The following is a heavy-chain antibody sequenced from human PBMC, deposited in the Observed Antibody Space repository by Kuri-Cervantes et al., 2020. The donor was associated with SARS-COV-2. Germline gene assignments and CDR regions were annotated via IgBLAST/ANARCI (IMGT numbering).Heavy chain of an antibody. J-gene: IGHJ3*02. CDR2: IYYSGSH. CDR1: GGSISSYY. D-gene: IGHD6-13*01. V-gene: IGHV4-59*01. CDR3: AGNHGSFRITAAGIDAFDI. Sequence: SETLSLTCSVSGGSISSYYCSWIRQPPGKGLEWIGYIYYSGSHDYNHSRKSRVTISVDTSKNQFSLKLSYVTAADTAVDYCAGNHGSFRITAAGIDAFDIWGQETMVTVSS.